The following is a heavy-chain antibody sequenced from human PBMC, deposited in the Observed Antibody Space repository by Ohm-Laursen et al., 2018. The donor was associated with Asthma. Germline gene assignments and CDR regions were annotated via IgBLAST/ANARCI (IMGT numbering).Heavy chain of an antibody. CDR3: ARSHYDSSVVFDY. V-gene: IGHV1-69*13. D-gene: IGHD3-22*01. Sequence: VASVKVSCKASGGPLSSYSISWVRQAPGQGLEWMGGIIPIFGTANYAQKFQGRVTITADESTSTAYMELSSLRSEDTAVYYCARSHYDSSVVFDYWGQGTLVTVSS. CDR1: GGPLSSYS. CDR2: IIPIFGTA. J-gene: IGHJ4*02.